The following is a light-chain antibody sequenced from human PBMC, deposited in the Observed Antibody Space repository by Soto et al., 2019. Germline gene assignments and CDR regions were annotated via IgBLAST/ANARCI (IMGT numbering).Light chain of an antibody. Sequence: QSALTQPASVSGSPGQSITISCTGTSSDVGGYNYVSWYQQQPGKAPKFMIYDVTNRPSGVSNRFSGSKSGNTASLTISGPQAEDEADYYCCSYTPSNTRKMVFETGTKVTVL. CDR3: CSYTPSNTRKMV. CDR1: SSDVGGYNY. CDR2: DVT. V-gene: IGLV2-14*01. J-gene: IGLJ1*01.